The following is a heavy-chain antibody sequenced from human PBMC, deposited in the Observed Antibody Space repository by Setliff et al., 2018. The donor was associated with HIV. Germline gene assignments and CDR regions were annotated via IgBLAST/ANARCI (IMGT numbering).Heavy chain of an antibody. CDR1: GFSLSTSGMC. J-gene: IGHJ5*02. Sequence: SGPTLVNPTQTLTLTCTFSGFSLSTSGMCVSWIRQPPGKALEWLARIDWDDDKYYSTSLKTRLTISRDTSKNQVVLTMTNVDPVDTATYYCAQLLLPLGAYNYETWGQGMLVTVSS. CDR3: AQLLLPLGAYNYET. V-gene: IGHV2-70*11. CDR2: IDWDDDK. D-gene: IGHD1-1*01.